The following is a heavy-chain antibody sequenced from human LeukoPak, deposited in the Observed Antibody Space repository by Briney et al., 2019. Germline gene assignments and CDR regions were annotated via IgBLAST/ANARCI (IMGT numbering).Heavy chain of an antibody. J-gene: IGHJ4*02. Sequence: ASVKVSCKASGYTFTGYYMHWVRQAPGQGLEWMGWINPNSGGTNYAQKFQGRVTMTRDTSISTAYMELSRLRSDDTAVYYCARDPGHSSGWPFFDYWGQGTLVTVPS. CDR1: GYTFTGYY. D-gene: IGHD6-19*01. V-gene: IGHV1-2*02. CDR2: INPNSGGT. CDR3: ARDPGHSSGWPFFDY.